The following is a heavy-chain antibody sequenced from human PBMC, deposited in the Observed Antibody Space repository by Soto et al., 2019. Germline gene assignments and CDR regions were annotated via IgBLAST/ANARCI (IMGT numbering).Heavy chain of an antibody. CDR2: IGTAGDT. D-gene: IGHD3-3*01. J-gene: IGHJ6*02. V-gene: IGHV3-13*01. CDR3: ARDGASAIFGVVDYYYYGMDV. Sequence: GGSLRLSCAASGFTFSSYDMHWVRQATGKGLEWVSAIGTAGDTYYPGSVKGRFTISRENAKNSLYLQMNSLRAEDTAVYYCARDGASAIFGVVDYYYYGMDVWGQGTTVTVSS. CDR1: GFTFSSYD.